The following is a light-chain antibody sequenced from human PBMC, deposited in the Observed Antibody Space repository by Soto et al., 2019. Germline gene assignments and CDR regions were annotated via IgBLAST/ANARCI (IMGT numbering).Light chain of an antibody. CDR3: QQYDSLPRT. CDR2: DAS. V-gene: IGKV1-33*01. CDR1: QDTSNY. Sequence: DIQMTQSPSSLSASVGDRVTINCQASQDTSNYLNWYQQKPGKAPKLLIYDASNLETGVPSRFSGSGSGTDFNLTISSLQPEDIATYYCQQYDSLPRTFGQGTKVEIK. J-gene: IGKJ1*01.